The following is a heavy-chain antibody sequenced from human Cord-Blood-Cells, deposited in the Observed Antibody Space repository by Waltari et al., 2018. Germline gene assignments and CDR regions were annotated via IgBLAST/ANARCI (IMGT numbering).Heavy chain of an antibody. J-gene: IGHJ5*02. Sequence: QVQLVQSGAEVKKPGSSVKVSCKASGGTFSSYAISWVRQAPGQGLEWMGGILPSFGTGNYARKVQGRVTITADESTSTAYRELSSLRSEDTAVYYCASSRYNWNSYNWFDPWGQGTLVTVSS. CDR2: ILPSFGTG. CDR1: GGTFSSYA. V-gene: IGHV1-69*12. D-gene: IGHD1-7*01. CDR3: ASSRYNWNSYNWFDP.